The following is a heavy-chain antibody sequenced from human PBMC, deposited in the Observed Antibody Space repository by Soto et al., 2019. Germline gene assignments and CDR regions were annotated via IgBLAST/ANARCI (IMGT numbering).Heavy chain of an antibody. CDR1: GFTFSSYS. Sequence: EVQLVESGGGLVKPGGSLRLSCAASGFTFSSYSMNWVRQAPGKGLEWVSSISSSSSYIYYSDSVKGRFTIARDNAKNSLYLQMNSLRAEDTAVYYCARDYDRSGYDYWGQGTLVTVSS. D-gene: IGHD3-22*01. J-gene: IGHJ4*02. CDR3: ARDYDRSGYDY. V-gene: IGHV3-21*01. CDR2: ISSSSSYI.